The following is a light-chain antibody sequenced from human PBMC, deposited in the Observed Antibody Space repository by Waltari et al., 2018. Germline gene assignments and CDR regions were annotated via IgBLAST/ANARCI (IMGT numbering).Light chain of an antibody. V-gene: IGLV5-37*01. CDR3: MIWPNNVGV. Sequence: QPVLTQPPSSPASPGDSARLTCTFSSDVNAASYNIYWYQQKPGSPPRSLLFYFSDSDQGRGSGVPSRFSGSKDAAANTAILLISGLQSEDEGDYYCMIWPNNVGVFGGGTKLTVL. CDR1: SDVNAASYN. CDR2: YFSDSDQ. J-gene: IGLJ3*02.